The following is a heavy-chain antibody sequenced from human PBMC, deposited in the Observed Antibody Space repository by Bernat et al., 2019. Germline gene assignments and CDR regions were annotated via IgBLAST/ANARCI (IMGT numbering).Heavy chain of an antibody. J-gene: IGHJ4*02. CDR1: GFTFSNAW. V-gene: IGHV3-15*07. CDR2: VKIKTDGETT. D-gene: IGHD3-3*01. CDR3: TTGSVEGG. Sequence: EMQLVESGGGLVKPGGSLRLSCAASGFTFSNAWMNWLRHAPGKGLEWVGRVKIKTDGETTDYAAPVKGRFTISRDDSKNTLYLQMNSLKTEDTAVYYCTTGSVEGGWGQGTLVTVSS.